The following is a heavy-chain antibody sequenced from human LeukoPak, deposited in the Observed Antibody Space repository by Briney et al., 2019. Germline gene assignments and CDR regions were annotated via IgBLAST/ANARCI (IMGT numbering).Heavy chain of an antibody. V-gene: IGHV4-59*08. J-gene: IGHJ3*02. D-gene: IGHD4-17*01. CDR1: GGSFSDYY. CDR3: ARGNGDFTPDAFDI. CDR2: IYYSGSA. Sequence: SETLSLTCAVYGGSFSDYYWSWIRQPPGKGLEWIGYIYYSGSANYNPSLKRRVTISVDTSKNQFSLKLSSVTAADTAVYYCARGNGDFTPDAFDIWGQGTMVTVSS.